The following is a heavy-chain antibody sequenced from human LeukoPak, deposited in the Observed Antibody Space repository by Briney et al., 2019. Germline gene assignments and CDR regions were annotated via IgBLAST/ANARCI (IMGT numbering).Heavy chain of an antibody. CDR3: ARVDEAYCSSTSCYFD. CDR1: GFTFSSYW. CDR2: IKQDGSEK. J-gene: IGHJ4*02. V-gene: IGHV3-7*01. Sequence: GGSLRLSCAASGFTFSSYWMSWVRQAPGKGLEWVANIKQDGSEKYYVDSVKGRFTISRDNAKNSLYLQMNSLRAEDTAVYYCARVDEAYCSSTSCYFDWGQGTLVTVSS. D-gene: IGHD2-2*01.